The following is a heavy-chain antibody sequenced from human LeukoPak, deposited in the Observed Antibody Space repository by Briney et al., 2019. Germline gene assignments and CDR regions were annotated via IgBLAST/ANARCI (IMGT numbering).Heavy chain of an antibody. J-gene: IGHJ5*02. D-gene: IGHD3-22*01. Sequence: SETLSLTCTVSGGSISSGDYYWSWIRQPPGKGLEWIGYIYYSGSTYYNPSLKSRVTISADTSKNQFSLKLSSVTAADTAVYYCARVSRRYYYDSSGYYYAGPWGQGTLVTVSS. CDR2: IYYSGST. CDR3: ARVSRRYYYDSSGYYYAGP. V-gene: IGHV4-30-4*01. CDR1: GGSISSGDYY.